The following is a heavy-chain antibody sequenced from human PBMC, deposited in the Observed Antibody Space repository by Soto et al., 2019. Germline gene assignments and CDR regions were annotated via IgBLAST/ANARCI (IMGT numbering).Heavy chain of an antibody. D-gene: IGHD2-21*02. J-gene: IGHJ4*02. Sequence: QVQLQESGPGLVKPSGTLSLTCAVSGGSISSGDWCWSWVRQSPGKGLEWIGEIYYSGSTTYNPSLNSRVTISADKSENQFSLRLSSVTAADTAVYYCVRRGCDSIFGSLDYWGQGTLVTVSS. V-gene: IGHV4-4*02. CDR1: GGSISSGDW. CDR3: VRRGCDSIFGSLDY. CDR2: IYYSGST.